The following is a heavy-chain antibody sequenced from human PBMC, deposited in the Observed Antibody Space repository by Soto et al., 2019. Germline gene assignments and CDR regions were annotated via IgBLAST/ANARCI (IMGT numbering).Heavy chain of an antibody. CDR3: ARAPGYNWNYFYYYMDV. D-gene: IGHD1-20*01. CDR2: IYYSGNA. V-gene: IGHV4-39*01. J-gene: IGHJ6*03. Sequence: QLQLQESGPGLVKPSETLSLTCTVSAGSISSGTFYWGWIRQPPGKGLEWIGSIYYSGNAYYNPSLKSRVTISVDTSKNQFSLKLSSVTAADTAVYYCARAPGYNWNYFYYYMDVWGEGTTVTVSS. CDR1: AGSISSGTFY.